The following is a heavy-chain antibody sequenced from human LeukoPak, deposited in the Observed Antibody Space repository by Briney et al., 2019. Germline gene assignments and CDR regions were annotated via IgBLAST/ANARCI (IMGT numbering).Heavy chain of an antibody. CDR3: ARDLGYYGSGPPNY. Sequence: GGSLRLSCAASGFTFSSYSMNWVRQAPGKGLEWVSSISGSSSYIYYADSVKGRFTISRDNAKNSLYLQMNSLRAEDTAVYYCARDLGYYGSGPPNYWGQGTLVTVSS. CDR2: ISGSSSYI. D-gene: IGHD3-10*01. J-gene: IGHJ4*02. CDR1: GFTFSSYS. V-gene: IGHV3-21*01.